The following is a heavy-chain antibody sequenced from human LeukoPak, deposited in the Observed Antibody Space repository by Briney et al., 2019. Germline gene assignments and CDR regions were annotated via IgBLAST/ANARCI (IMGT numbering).Heavy chain of an antibody. J-gene: IGHJ4*02. CDR2: VSSGASST. D-gene: IGHD3-10*01. Sequence: GGSLRLSCAASGFTFSTYAMSWVRQAPGKGLEWVSAVSSGASSTYYADSVRGRFTISRDNSKNTLYLQMNSLSADDTAVYYCAKDARGSEGFWGQGTLVTV. CDR1: GFTFSTYA. V-gene: IGHV3-23*01. CDR3: AKDARGSEGF.